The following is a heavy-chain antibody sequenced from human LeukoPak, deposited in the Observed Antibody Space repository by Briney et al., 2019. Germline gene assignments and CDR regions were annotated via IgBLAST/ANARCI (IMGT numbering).Heavy chain of an antibody. V-gene: IGHV4-34*01. Sequence: PSETLSLTCAVYGGSFSGYYWSWIRQPPGKGLEWIGEINHSGSTNYNPSLKSRVTISVDTSKNQVSLKLSSVTAAVTAVYYCARCLVVPRYYYYYMDVWGKGTTVTVSS. CDR1: GGSFSGYY. CDR3: ARCLVVPRYYYYYMDV. J-gene: IGHJ6*03. CDR2: INHSGST. D-gene: IGHD2-2*01.